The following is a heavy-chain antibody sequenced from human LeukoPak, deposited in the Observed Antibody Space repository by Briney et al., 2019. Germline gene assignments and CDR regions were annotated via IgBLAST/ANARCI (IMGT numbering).Heavy chain of an antibody. D-gene: IGHD5-12*01. CDR1: GGTFSSYA. Sequence: GASVKVSCKASGGTFSSYAISWVRQAPGQGLEWMGGVIPIFGTANYAQKFQGRVTITTDESTSTAYMELSSLRSEDTAVYYCARDTGYSGYDFLFDYWGQGTLVTVSP. CDR2: VIPIFGTA. J-gene: IGHJ4*02. CDR3: ARDTGYSGYDFLFDY. V-gene: IGHV1-69*05.